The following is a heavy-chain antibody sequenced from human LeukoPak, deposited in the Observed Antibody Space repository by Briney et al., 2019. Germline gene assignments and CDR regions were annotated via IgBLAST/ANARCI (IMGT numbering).Heavy chain of an antibody. D-gene: IGHD2-15*01. CDR2: ISWDESTT. J-gene: IGHJ6*02. CDR1: GLSIGDNS. V-gene: IGHV3-43*01. Sequence: GGSLRLSCAASGLSIGDNSMHWVRQPPGKGLEWVSLISWDESTTYYSDSVKGRFTVSRDSSKNSLYLQMNGLRTEDTALYYCARGPNRWWVVSRNWGMDVWGQGTTVTVSS. CDR3: ARGPNRWWVVSRNWGMDV.